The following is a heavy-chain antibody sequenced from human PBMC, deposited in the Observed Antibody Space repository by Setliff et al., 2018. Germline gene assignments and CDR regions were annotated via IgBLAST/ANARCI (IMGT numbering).Heavy chain of an antibody. D-gene: IGHD5-18*01. V-gene: IGHV1-46*01. J-gene: IGHJ4*02. CDR1: GYTFSSHY. Sequence: GASVKVSCKASGYTFSSHYIHWVRQAPGQGLEWMGIINPSGGTTSYAPKFQGRVSMTRDTSTSTVYMQLSSLRSEDTAVYYCARATRRGYSYGSEGKEFDYWGQGTLVTVSS. CDR2: INPSGGTT. CDR3: ARATRRGYSYGSEGKEFDY.